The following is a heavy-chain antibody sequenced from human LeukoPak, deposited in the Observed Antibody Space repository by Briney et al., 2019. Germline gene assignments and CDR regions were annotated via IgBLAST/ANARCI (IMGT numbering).Heavy chain of an antibody. CDR3: ARVDKSSGRGFDQ. CDR2: IHHSGST. CDR1: GYSISSGYY. V-gene: IGHV4-38-2*02. Sequence: PSETLSLTCIVSGYSISSGYYWGWIRQPPGKGLEWIGNIHHSGSTYYNPSLKSRVTISVDTSKNQFSLKLSSVTAADTAVYYCARVDKSSGRGFDQWGQGTLVTVSS. J-gene: IGHJ4*02. D-gene: IGHD3-22*01.